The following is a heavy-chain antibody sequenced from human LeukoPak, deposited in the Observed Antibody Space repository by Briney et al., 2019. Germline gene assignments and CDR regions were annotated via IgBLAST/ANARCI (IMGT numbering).Heavy chain of an antibody. J-gene: IGHJ4*02. CDR1: GSSFTSYW. D-gene: IGHD2-2*01. CDR3: ARGYCSSTSCPLGH. Sequence: GESLQISCQGSGSSFTSYWIGWVRQVPGKGLEWMGIIYPGDSDTRYSPSFQGQVTISADKSISTAYLQWSSLKASDTAMYYCARGYCSSTSCPLGHWGQGTLVTVSS. CDR2: IYPGDSDT. V-gene: IGHV5-51*01.